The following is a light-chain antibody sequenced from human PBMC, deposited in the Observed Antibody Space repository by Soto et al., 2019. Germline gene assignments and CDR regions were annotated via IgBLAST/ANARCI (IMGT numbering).Light chain of an antibody. CDR1: QSISNW. CDR2: KAS. CDR3: QQYNSLSET. J-gene: IGKJ1*01. V-gene: IGKV1-5*03. Sequence: DIRITQSPSTLSASVGDRVTITCRASQSISNWLAWYQQKPGKAPKVLIYKASSLESGVPSRFSGSGSGTEFTLTISSLQPDDFATYYCQQYNSLSETLGQGTKVDIK.